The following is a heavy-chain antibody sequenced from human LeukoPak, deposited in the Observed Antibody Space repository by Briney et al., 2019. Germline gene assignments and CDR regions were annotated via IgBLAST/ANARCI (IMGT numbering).Heavy chain of an antibody. D-gene: IGHD3-10*01. J-gene: IGHJ6*02. CDR3: ARGIRGPAGVWRSYYGMDV. CDR2: IKQDGSEN. Sequence: GALRLSCAASGFTFNNYWMSWVRQAPGKGLEWVANIKQDGSENYYVDSVKGRFTISRDNAKNSLYLQMNSLRAEDTAVYYCARGIRGPAGVWRSYYGMDVWGQGTTVTVSS. V-gene: IGHV3-7*01. CDR1: GFTFNNYW.